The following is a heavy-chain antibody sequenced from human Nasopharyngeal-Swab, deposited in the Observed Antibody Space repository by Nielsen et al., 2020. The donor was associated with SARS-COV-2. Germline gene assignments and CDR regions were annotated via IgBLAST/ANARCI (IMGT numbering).Heavy chain of an antibody. D-gene: IGHD5-12*01. Sequence: WIRQPPGKGLEWVAVISYDGSNKYYADSVKGRFTIFRDNSKNTLYLQMNSLRAEDTAVYYCAKGGYSGYDPLGMDVWGQGTTVTVSS. J-gene: IGHJ6*02. CDR2: ISYDGSNK. CDR3: AKGGYSGYDPLGMDV. V-gene: IGHV3-30*18.